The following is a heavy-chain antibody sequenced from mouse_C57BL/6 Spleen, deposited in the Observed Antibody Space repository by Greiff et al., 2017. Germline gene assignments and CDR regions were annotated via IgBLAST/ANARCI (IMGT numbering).Heavy chain of an antibody. Sequence: VQLQQPGAELVKPGASVKLSCKASGYTFTSYWMHWVKQRPGRGLERIGRIDPNSGGTKYNEKFKSKATLTVDKPSSTAYMQLSSLTSEDSAVYCYAREVCLGYFDYWGQGTTLTVSS. CDR3: AREVCLGYFDY. CDR1: GYTFTSYW. V-gene: IGHV1-72*01. J-gene: IGHJ2*01. CDR2: IDPNSGGT.